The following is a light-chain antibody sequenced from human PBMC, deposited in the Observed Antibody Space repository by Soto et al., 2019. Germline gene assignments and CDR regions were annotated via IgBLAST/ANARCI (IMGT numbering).Light chain of an antibody. CDR2: GAS. V-gene: IGKV3-15*01. CDR3: QHYNDWPPTWT. Sequence: EIVMTQSPATLSVSPGERATLSCRASQSVSSKLAWYQQKPGQVPRVLIYGASTRATGIQARFSGSGSGTEFTLTSSSPQSEDFAVYFCQHYNDWPPTWTFGHGTRVEIK. CDR1: QSVSSK. J-gene: IGKJ1*01.